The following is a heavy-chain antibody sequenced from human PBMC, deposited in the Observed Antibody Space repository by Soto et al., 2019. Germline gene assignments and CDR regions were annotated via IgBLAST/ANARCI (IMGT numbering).Heavy chain of an antibody. CDR3: AKAISPELIAVVGYFEY. D-gene: IGHD6-19*01. CDR2: IGGSSGST. V-gene: IGHV3-23*01. CDR1: GFTFRSYA. J-gene: IGHJ4*02. Sequence: WGSLRLSCAASGFTFRSYAMSWVRQAPGKGLKWVSAIGGSSGSTDYADSVKGRFTISRDNSKNTLYLQMNSLRAEDTAVYYCAKAISPELIAVVGYFEYWGQGTLVTVLL.